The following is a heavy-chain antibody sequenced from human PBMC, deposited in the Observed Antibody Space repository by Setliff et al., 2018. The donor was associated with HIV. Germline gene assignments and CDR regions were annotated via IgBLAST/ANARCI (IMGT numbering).Heavy chain of an antibody. D-gene: IGHD3-10*01. CDR1: GFTFTTYP. CDR3: RGSGNSYAFDM. CDR2: IKQDGSEK. V-gene: IGHV3-7*03. Sequence: GSLRLSCVASGFTFTTYPMSWVRQAPGKGLEWVANIKQDGSEKYYVESVKGRFTISRDNAENSLYLQMNNLRAEDTAVYYCRGSGNSYAFDMWGQGTMVTVSS. J-gene: IGHJ3*02.